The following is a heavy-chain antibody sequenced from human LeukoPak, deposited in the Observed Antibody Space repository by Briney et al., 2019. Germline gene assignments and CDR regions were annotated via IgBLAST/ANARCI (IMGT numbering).Heavy chain of an antibody. J-gene: IGHJ3*02. CDR2: ISSSSSNI. Sequence: GGSLRLSCAASGFTFSSYSMNWVRQAPGKGLEWVSSISSSSSNIYYADSVKGRFTISRDNGKNTLYLQMKSLRAEDTAVYYCASIVGATLDAFDIWGQGTMVTVSS. V-gene: IGHV3-21*01. CDR1: GFTFSSYS. D-gene: IGHD1-26*01. CDR3: ASIVGATLDAFDI.